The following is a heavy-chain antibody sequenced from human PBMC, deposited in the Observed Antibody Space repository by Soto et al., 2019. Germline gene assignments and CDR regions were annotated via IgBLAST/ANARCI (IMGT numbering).Heavy chain of an antibody. CDR1: GGTFSSHA. CDR3: GSVGYCSSTNCLFYYYHYGMDV. Sequence: SVKVSCKASGGTFSSHAISWVRQAPGRGLEWMGGIIPLFGTTNYAQNFRARVTITADESTSTAYMELSSLTSEDTAVYYCGSVGYCSSTNCLFYYYHYGMDVWGQGTTVTVSS. CDR2: IIPLFGTT. D-gene: IGHD2-2*03. J-gene: IGHJ6*02. V-gene: IGHV1-69*13.